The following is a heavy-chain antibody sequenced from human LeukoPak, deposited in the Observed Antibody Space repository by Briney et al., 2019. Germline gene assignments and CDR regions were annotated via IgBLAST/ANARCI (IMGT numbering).Heavy chain of an antibody. Sequence: GGSLRLSCAASGFTFSSYWMSWVRQAPGKGLEWVANIKQDGSEKYYVDSVKGRFTISRDNAENSLYLQMNSLRAEDTAVYYCAREGSPLLWFGELLSLYYYGMDVWGQGTTVTVSS. J-gene: IGHJ6*02. D-gene: IGHD3-10*01. V-gene: IGHV3-7*01. CDR3: AREGSPLLWFGELLSLYYYGMDV. CDR1: GFTFSSYW. CDR2: IKQDGSEK.